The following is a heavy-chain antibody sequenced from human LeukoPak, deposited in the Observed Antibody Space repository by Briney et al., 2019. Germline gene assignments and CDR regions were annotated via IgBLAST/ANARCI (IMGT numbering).Heavy chain of an antibody. CDR3: ARPIQWGYNWFDP. Sequence: ASVKVSCKASGYTFTGYYMHWVRQPPGQGLEWMGWINSNSGGTNYAQKFQDRVTMTRDTSISTVYLELSSLRYDDTAVYYCARPIQWGYNWFDPWGQGSLVTVSS. CDR2: INSNSGGT. V-gene: IGHV1-2*02. D-gene: IGHD1-26*01. CDR1: GYTFTGYY. J-gene: IGHJ5*02.